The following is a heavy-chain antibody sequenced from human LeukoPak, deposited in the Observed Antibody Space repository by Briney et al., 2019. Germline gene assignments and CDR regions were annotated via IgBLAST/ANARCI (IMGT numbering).Heavy chain of an antibody. V-gene: IGHV3-30*01. Sequence: GGSLRLSCAASGFTFSSYAMHWVRQAPGKGLEWVAVISYDGSNKYYADSVKGRFTISRDNSKNTLYLQMNSLRAEDTAVYYCARGKRRDTAMVNYMDVWGKGTTVTFSS. CDR1: GFTFSSYA. J-gene: IGHJ6*03. CDR3: ARGKRRDTAMVNYMDV. CDR2: ISYDGSNK. D-gene: IGHD5-18*01.